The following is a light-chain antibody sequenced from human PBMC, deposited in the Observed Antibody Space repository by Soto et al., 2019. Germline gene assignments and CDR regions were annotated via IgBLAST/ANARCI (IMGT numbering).Light chain of an antibody. CDR1: QSISSW. CDR2: NAS. V-gene: IGKV1-5*03. Sequence: DIQMTQSPSTLSASVGDRVTITCRASQSISSWLAWYQQKPGKAPKLLIYNASSLESGVPSRFSGSGSGTEXXXXXSXXXPDDFATYYCQQYNDYPWTFGQGTKVEIK. CDR3: QQYNDYPWT. J-gene: IGKJ1*01.